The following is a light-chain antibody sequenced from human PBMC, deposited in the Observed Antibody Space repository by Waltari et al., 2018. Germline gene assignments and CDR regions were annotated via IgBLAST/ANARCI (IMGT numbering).Light chain of an antibody. CDR3: VQRTEFPIT. V-gene: IGKV2D-29*01. CDR1: QSLLYIDEQTY. J-gene: IGKJ4*01. Sequence: DIVMTQTPLPLSVTPGQPASISCKSSQSLLYIDEQTYLQWSLQQPAQPPQLLISEVSNRSSGVPDMFSGRESGTDFTLKISRVEAEDVGVYYCVQRTEFPITFGGGTKVEIK. CDR2: EVS.